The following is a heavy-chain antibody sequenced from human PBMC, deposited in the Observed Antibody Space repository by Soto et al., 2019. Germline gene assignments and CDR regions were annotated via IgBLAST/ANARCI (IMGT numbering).Heavy chain of an antibody. Sequence: PSATLSLTCPVSGFSLSSGYYWGWLRQPPGKGLEWIATTHYSGSTYHNPSLKSRVTVSVDTSKNQFSLKLNSVTAADTAVYYCARAVRHVFDYWGQGTRVTVSA. D-gene: IGHD2-2*01. J-gene: IGHJ4*03. CDR1: GFSLSSGYY. CDR2: THYSGST. CDR3: ARAVRHVFDY. V-gene: IGHV4-38-2*02.